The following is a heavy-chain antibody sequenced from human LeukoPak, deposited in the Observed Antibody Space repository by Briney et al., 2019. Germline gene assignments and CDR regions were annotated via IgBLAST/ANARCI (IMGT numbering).Heavy chain of an antibody. CDR1: GGSFSGYY. CDR3: ARGLYDFWSGALFDY. J-gene: IGHJ4*02. Sequence: SGTLSLTCAVYGGSFSGYYWSWIRQPPGKGLEWIGEINHSGSTNCNPSLKSRVTISVDTSKNQFSLKLSSVTAADTAVYYCARGLYDFWSGALFDYWGQGTLVTVSS. V-gene: IGHV4-34*01. CDR2: INHSGST. D-gene: IGHD3-3*01.